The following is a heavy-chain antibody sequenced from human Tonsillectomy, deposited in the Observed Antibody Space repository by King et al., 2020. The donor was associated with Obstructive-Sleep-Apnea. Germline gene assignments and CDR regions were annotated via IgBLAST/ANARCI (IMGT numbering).Heavy chain of an antibody. J-gene: IGHJ4*02. Sequence: QLVQSGAEVKKPGASVKISCKASGYTFTDYYIHWVRQAPGQGLEWMGLINPGGGYTSYAQKLQGRVTMTRDTSTGTVCMELDSLRSEDTAVYYCARGGLVCVGATLDYWGQGTLVTVSS. CDR3: ARGGLVCVGATLDY. V-gene: IGHV1-46*03. CDR2: INPGGGYT. D-gene: IGHD1-26*01. CDR1: GYTFTDYY.